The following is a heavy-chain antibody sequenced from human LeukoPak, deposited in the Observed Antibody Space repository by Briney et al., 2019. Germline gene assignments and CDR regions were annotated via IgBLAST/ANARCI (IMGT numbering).Heavy chain of an antibody. Sequence: SVKLSCKASGGTFSSYAISWVRQAPGQGLEWMGGIIPIFGTANYAQKFQGRVTITTDESTSTAYMELSSLRSEDTAVYYCARAVTVTTNLYYYYMDVWGKGTTVTVSS. V-gene: IGHV1-69*05. CDR1: GGTFSSYA. J-gene: IGHJ6*03. CDR3: ARAVTVTTNLYYYYMDV. CDR2: IIPIFGTA. D-gene: IGHD4-17*01.